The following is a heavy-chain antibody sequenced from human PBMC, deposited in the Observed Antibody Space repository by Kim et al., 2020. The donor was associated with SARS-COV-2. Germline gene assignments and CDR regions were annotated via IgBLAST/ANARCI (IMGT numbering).Heavy chain of an antibody. CDR1: GYTFTSYG. CDR3: ARDSPVMIVVSAGPYFDY. CDR2: ISAYNGNT. D-gene: IGHD3-22*01. J-gene: IGHJ4*02. V-gene: IGHV1-18*04. Sequence: ASVKVSCKASGYTFTSYGISWVRQAPGQGLEWMGWISAYNGNTNYAQKLQGRVTMTTDTSTSTAYMELRSLRSDDTAVYYCARDSPVMIVVSAGPYFDYWGQGTLVTVSS.